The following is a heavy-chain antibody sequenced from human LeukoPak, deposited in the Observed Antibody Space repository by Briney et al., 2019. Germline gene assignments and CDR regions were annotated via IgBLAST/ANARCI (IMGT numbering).Heavy chain of an antibody. J-gene: IGHJ4*02. CDR2: ISYDGSNK. V-gene: IGHV3-30*18. D-gene: IGHD3-10*01. CDR1: GFRFSSYG. Sequence: PGGSLRLSCAASGFRFSSYGMHWVRQAPGKGLEWVTVISYDGSNKYYADSVKGRFTISRDNSRNTLYLQMNRLRTEDTAVYYCAKDPGGIGEYYFDYWGQGTLVTVSS. CDR3: AKDPGGIGEYYFDY.